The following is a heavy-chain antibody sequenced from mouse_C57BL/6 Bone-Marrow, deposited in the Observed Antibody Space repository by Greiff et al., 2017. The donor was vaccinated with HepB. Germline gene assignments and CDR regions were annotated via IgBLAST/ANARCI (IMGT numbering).Heavy chain of an antibody. J-gene: IGHJ3*01. CDR2: IYPGNSDT. V-gene: IGHV1-5*01. D-gene: IGHD2-1*01. Sequence: EVKLVESGTVLARPGASVKMSCKTSGYTFTSYWMHWVKQRPGQGLEWIGAIYPGNSDTSYNQKFKGKAKLTAVTSASTAYMELSSLTNEDSAVYYCTVLYGNFSWFAYWGQGTLVTVSA. CDR1: GYTFTSYW. CDR3: TVLYGNFSWFAY.